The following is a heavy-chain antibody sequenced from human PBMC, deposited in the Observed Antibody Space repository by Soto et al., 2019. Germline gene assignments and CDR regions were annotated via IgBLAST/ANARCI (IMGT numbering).Heavy chain of an antibody. CDR1: GGTFSSYA. V-gene: IGHV1-69*13. Sequence: SVKVSCKASGGTFSSYAISWVRQAPGQGLEWMGGIIPIFGTANYAQKFQGRVTITADESTSTAYMELSSLRSEDTAVYYCARVLMVYAMAFDYWGQGTLVTVSS. J-gene: IGHJ4*02. CDR2: IIPIFGTA. D-gene: IGHD2-8*01. CDR3: ARVLMVYAMAFDY.